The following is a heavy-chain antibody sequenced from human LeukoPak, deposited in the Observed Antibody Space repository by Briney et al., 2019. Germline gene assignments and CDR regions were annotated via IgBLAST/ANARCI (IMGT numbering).Heavy chain of an antibody. V-gene: IGHV1-2*02. CDR3: GRAFIVVKAAAINGPINWFDP. D-gene: IGHD2-2*02. CDR1: GYTLTDYY. Sequence: ASVKVSCKASGYTLTDYYIHWVRQAPGQGLEWMGWITPSSGGTIYAQKFQGRVTMTRDTSTSTVYMELSSLRSEDTAVYYCGRAFIVVKAAAINGPINWFDPWGQGTLVTVSS. J-gene: IGHJ5*02. CDR2: ITPSSGGT.